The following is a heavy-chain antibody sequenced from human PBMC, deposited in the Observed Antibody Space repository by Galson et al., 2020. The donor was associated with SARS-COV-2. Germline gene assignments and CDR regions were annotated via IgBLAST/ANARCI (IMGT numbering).Heavy chain of an antibody. CDR3: ARHGRGELLFPFDY. CDR2: TYDSGST. Sequence: SETLSLTYTVSGGSISSSIYFWGWIRQPPGKALQWIGTTYDSGSTYYDPSLKSRLTISVDTSKNQFSLKLSSVTAADTAVYYCARHGRGELLFPFDYWGQGILVTVSS. J-gene: IGHJ4*02. V-gene: IGHV4-39*01. CDR1: GGSISSSIYF. D-gene: IGHD1-26*01.